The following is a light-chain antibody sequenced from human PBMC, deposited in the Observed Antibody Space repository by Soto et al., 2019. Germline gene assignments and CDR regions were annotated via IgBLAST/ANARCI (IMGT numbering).Light chain of an antibody. Sequence: DIQMTQSPSSLSASVGDRVTITCRASQGIRNDLAWFQQKPGKAPKRLIYAASNLQSGVPSRFSGSGSGTEFTLTISSLQAEDVAVYFCHQYYRTPYTFGQGTKLEIK. CDR2: AAS. V-gene: IGKV1-17*01. CDR1: QGIRND. CDR3: HQYYRTPYT. J-gene: IGKJ2*01.